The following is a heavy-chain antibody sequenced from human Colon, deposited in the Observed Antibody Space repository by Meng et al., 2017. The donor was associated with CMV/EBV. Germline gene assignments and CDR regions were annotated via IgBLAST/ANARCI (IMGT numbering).Heavy chain of an antibody. J-gene: IGHJ1*01. CDR1: GGSISSYC. CDR3: ALRGSAAGTFQH. Sequence: QLQGSGPGLVKPSETLSLTCTVSGGSISSYCGGWIRQPPGKGLEWIGYMCYSGDTNYNPSLRSRVTISGDTSKNQFSLKLNSVTAADTAVYYCALRGSAAGTFQHWGQGTLVTVSS. CDR2: MCYSGDT. V-gene: IGHV4-59*01. D-gene: IGHD6-13*01.